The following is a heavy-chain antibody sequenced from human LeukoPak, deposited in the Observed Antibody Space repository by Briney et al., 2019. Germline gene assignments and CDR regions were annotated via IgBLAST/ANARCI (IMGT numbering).Heavy chain of an antibody. CDR3: ARDYGRQTTVVTPN. V-gene: IGHV4-31*03. CDR1: GGSISSGGYY. CDR2: IYYSGST. J-gene: IGHJ4*02. Sequence: PSQTLSLTCTVPGGSISSGGYYWSWIRQPPGKGLEWNGYIYYSGSTYYNPSRKNRVTISVDTSKNQFSLKLSSVTAADTAVYYCARDYGRQTTVVTPNWGQGALVTVSS. D-gene: IGHD4-23*01.